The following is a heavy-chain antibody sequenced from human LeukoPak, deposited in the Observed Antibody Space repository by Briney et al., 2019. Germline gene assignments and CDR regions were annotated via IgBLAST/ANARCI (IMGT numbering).Heavy chain of an antibody. CDR2: ISSSSSYI. CDR1: GFTFSSYS. D-gene: IGHD3-10*02. V-gene: IGHV3-21*01. J-gene: IGHJ6*04. CDR3: AELGITMIGGV. Sequence: GGSLRLSCAASGFTFSSYSINWVRQAPGKGLEWVSSISSSSSYIYYADSVKGRFTISRDNAENSLYLQMNSLRAEDTAVYYCAELGITMIGGVWGKGTTVTISS.